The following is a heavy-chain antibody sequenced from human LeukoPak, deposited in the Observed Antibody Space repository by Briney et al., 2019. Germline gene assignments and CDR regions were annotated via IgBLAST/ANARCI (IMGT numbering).Heavy chain of an antibody. D-gene: IGHD1-26*01. CDR2: IIPIFGTA. CDR1: GGTFSSYA. Sequence: SVTVSCKASGGTFSSYAISWVRQAPGQGLEWMGGIIPIFGTANYAQKFQGRVTITTDESTSTAYMELSSLRSEDTAVYYCESEGSYSGSYYYYYYMDVWGKGTTVTVSS. J-gene: IGHJ6*03. CDR3: ESEGSYSGSYYYYYYMDV. V-gene: IGHV1-69*05.